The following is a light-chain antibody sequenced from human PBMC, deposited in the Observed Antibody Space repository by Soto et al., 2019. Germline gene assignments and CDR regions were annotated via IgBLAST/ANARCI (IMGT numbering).Light chain of an antibody. J-gene: IGKJ3*01. CDR3: MQVTKLPNT. CDR1: QSLVNRDGHTY. Sequence: DIVMTQTPLFSPVTLGQPASISCRSSQSLVNRDGHTYLSWLQQRPGQPPRLLIYEICKRFPGVPDRFSGRGAGKDSTQQISRVEGDDGEVYYCMQVTKLPNTFGPGTNVDIQ. CDR2: EIC. V-gene: IGKV2-24*01.